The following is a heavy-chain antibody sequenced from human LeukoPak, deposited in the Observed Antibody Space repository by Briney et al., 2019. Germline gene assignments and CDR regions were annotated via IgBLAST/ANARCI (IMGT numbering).Heavy chain of an antibody. J-gene: IGHJ4*02. Sequence: GGSLRLSCTASGFSFGDYAMSWFRQAPGKGLEWVSYISSSGSTIYYADSVKGRFTISRDNAKNSLYLQMNSLRTEDTALYYCAKDAQHSGSYLEDWGQGTLVTVSS. D-gene: IGHD1-26*01. V-gene: IGHV3-11*01. CDR2: ISSSGSTI. CDR1: GFSFGDYA. CDR3: AKDAQHSGSYLED.